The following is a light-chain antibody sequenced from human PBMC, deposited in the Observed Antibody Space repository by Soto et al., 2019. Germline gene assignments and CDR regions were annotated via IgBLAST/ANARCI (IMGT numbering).Light chain of an antibody. CDR2: DVS. V-gene: IGLV2-14*01. CDR3: CSYTTSNTRQIV. Sequence: QSALTQPASVSGSPGQSITISCTGTSSDVGGYNYVSWYQQHPGKAPKLMIYDVSNRPSGVSNRFSGSKSGNTASLTISGLQAEDEAEYYCCSYTTSNTRQIVFGTGTKLTVL. J-gene: IGLJ1*01. CDR1: SSDVGGYNY.